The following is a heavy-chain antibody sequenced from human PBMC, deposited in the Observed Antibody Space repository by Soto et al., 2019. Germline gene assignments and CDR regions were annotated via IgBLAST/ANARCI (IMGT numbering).Heavy chain of an antibody. CDR1: GFTFSSYW. CDR3: ARGLYYYDSSGYYSP. D-gene: IGHD3-22*01. CDR2: INRDGSII. J-gene: IGHJ5*02. Sequence: PGGSLRLSCQGTGFTFSSYWMHWVRQVPGKGPVWVSRINRDGSIIDYAGSVRGRFTISRDNSKNMLYLQMNSLRAEDTAVYYCARGLYYYDSSGYYSPWGQGTLVTVSS. V-gene: IGHV3-74*01.